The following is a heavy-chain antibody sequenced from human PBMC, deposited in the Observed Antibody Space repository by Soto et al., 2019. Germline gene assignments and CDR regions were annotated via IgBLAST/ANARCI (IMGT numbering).Heavy chain of an antibody. CDR1: GGSISTYS. D-gene: IGHD6-19*01. V-gene: IGHV4-4*07. CDR3: ARVLGSLYGSGYYYFDP. J-gene: IGHJ4*02. Sequence: QVQLQESGPGLVKPSETLSLICTVSGGSISTYSWSWIRQPAGKGLEWIGRFYNSGSTNNNPSLKSRVSMSVDTSKNQFSLQLSYLTAADPAVYYCARVLGSLYGSGYYYFDPWGQGTLVTVSS. CDR2: FYNSGST.